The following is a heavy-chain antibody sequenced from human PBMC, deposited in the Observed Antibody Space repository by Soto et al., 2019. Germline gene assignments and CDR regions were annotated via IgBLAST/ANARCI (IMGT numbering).Heavy chain of an antibody. CDR2: ISYDGSNK. CDR3: AKDRGWHRPPYLMDV. Sequence: PGGSLRLSCAASGFTFSSYGMHWVRQAPGKGLEWVAVISYDGSNKYYADSGKGRFTISRDNSKNTLYLQMNSLRAEDTAVYYCAKDRGWHRPPYLMDVWGQGTTVTVSS. CDR1: GFTFSSYG. D-gene: IGHD6-19*01. J-gene: IGHJ6*02. V-gene: IGHV3-30*18.